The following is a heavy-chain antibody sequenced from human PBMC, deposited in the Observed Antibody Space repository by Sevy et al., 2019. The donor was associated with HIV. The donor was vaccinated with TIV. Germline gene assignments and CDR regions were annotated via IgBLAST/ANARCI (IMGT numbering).Heavy chain of an antibody. CDR3: AKLGGYSGYEFDY. D-gene: IGHD5-12*01. V-gene: IGHV3-23*01. CDR1: GFTFSSYA. J-gene: IGHJ4*02. CDR2: ISGSVGST. Sequence: GGSLRRSCAASGFTFSSYAMSWVRQAPGKGLEWVSAISGSVGSTYYADSVKGRFTISRDNSKNTLYLQTNSLRAEDTAVYYCAKLGGYSGYEFDYWGQGTLVTVSS.